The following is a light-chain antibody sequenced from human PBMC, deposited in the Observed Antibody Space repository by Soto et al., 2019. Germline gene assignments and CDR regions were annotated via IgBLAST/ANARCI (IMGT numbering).Light chain of an antibody. CDR3: QQYGSPLT. J-gene: IGKJ4*01. V-gene: IGKV3-15*01. CDR1: QSVSSN. Sequence: EILMTQSPATLAVSPGERATLSCRASQSVSSNLAWYQQKPGQAPRLLIYGASTRATGIPAMLSGSGSGTDFTLTISRLEPEDFAVYYCQQYGSPLTFGGGTKVDIK. CDR2: GAS.